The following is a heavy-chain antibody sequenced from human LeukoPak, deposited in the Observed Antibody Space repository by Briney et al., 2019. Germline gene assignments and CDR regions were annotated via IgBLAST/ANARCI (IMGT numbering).Heavy chain of an antibody. CDR1: GFTFSSYS. D-gene: IGHD1-26*01. CDR2: ISSSSSYI. V-gene: IGHV3-21*01. Sequence: GGSLRLSCAPSGFTFSSYSMNWVRQAPGKGLEWVSFISSSSSYIYYADSVKGRFTISRDNAKNSLYLQMNSLRAEDTAVYYCARGDSSGSYSVFDYWGQGTLVTVSS. J-gene: IGHJ4*02. CDR3: ARGDSSGSYSVFDY.